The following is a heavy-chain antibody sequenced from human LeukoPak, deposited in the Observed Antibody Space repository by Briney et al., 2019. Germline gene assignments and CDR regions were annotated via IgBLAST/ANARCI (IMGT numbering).Heavy chain of an antibody. V-gene: IGHV4-59*01. CDR3: ARVSSSWLGVGAFDI. D-gene: IGHD6-13*01. Sequence: SETLSLTCTVSGGSISSYYWSWIRQPPGKGLEWIGYIYYSGSTNYNPSLKSRVTISVDTSKNQFSLKLSSATAADTAVYYSARVSSSWLGVGAFDIWGQGTMVTVSS. CDR2: IYYSGST. CDR1: GGSISSYY. J-gene: IGHJ3*02.